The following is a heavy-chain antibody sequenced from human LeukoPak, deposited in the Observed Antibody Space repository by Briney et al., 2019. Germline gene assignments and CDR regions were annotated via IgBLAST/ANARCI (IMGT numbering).Heavy chain of an antibody. CDR3: ACYGDYFSGYYYGMNV. CDR1: GGSISSGDYY. J-gene: IGHJ6*02. D-gene: IGHD4-17*01. Sequence: SQTLSLTCTVSGGSISSGDYYWSWIRQPPGKGLEWIGYIYNSGSTYYNPSLKSRVTISVDTSKNQFSLKLSSVTAADTAVYYCACYGDYFSGYYYGMNVWGQGTTVIVSS. V-gene: IGHV4-30-4*08. CDR2: IYNSGST.